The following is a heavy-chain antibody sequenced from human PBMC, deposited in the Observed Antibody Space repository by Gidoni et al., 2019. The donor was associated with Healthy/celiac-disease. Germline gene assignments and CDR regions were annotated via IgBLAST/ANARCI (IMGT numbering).Heavy chain of an antibody. J-gene: IGHJ6*02. CDR2: IIPIFGTA. D-gene: IGHD2-2*02. V-gene: IGHV1-69*18. Sequence: VQLVQSGAEVKQPGSSVKVLCKASGGSFRSYAFTWVGQAPGQGLEWMGRIIPIFGTANYAQKFQGRVTITADESTSTAYMKLSSLRSDDTAVYYCARDQGCSSTSCYTDYYGMDVWGQGTTVTVSS. CDR3: ARDQGCSSTSCYTDYYGMDV. CDR1: GGSFRSYA.